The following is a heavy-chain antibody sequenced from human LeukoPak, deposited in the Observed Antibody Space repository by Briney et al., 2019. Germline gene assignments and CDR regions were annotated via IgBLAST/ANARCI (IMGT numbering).Heavy chain of an antibody. CDR1: GYSFTSYW. D-gene: IGHD3-22*01. CDR3: ARLYPGPMTVVVGYFDY. CDR2: IYPGDSDT. Sequence: GESLKISCKGSGYSFTSYWIGWVRQMPGKGLEWMGIIYPGDSDTRYSPSFQGQVTISADKSISTAYLQWSSLKASDTAMYYCARLYPGPMTVVVGYFDYWGQGTLVTVSS. V-gene: IGHV5-51*01. J-gene: IGHJ4*02.